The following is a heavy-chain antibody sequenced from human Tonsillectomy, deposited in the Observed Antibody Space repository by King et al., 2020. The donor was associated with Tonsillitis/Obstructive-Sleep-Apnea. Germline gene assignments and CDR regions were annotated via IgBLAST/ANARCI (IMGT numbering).Heavy chain of an antibody. CDR1: GFISSRYA. CDR3: ARGGDLDY. J-gene: IGHJ4*02. Sequence: VQLVESGGGLVQPGGALRLSCAASGFISSRYAMHSGGQATGKVLEWVSAIGTAVDTYYPGSVKGRLTISRENAKNSLYLQMNSLRAGDTAVYYCARGGDLDYWGQGTLVTVSS. V-gene: IGHV3-13*04. CDR2: IGTAVDT. D-gene: IGHD2-21*02.